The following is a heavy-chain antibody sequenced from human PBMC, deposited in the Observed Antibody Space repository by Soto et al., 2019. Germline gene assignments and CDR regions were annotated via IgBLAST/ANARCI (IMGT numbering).Heavy chain of an antibody. Sequence: SETLSLTCTVSGGSICSGDDYWSWIRQPPGKGLEWIGYMYHSGSTYYNPSLKSRVTISIDRSKNQFSLKLSSVTAADTAVYYCARVPDYWGQGILVTVSS. J-gene: IGHJ4*02. D-gene: IGHD2-2*01. CDR3: ARVPDY. CDR2: MYHSGST. V-gene: IGHV4-30-2*01. CDR1: GGSICSGDDY.